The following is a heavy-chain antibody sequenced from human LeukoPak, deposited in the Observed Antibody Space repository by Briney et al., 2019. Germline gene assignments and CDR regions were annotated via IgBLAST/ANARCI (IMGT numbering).Heavy chain of an antibody. D-gene: IGHD2-2*01. CDR3: ARGIVVVPAANLFSRYYYSYMDV. J-gene: IGHJ6*03. CDR1: GGTFSSYA. V-gene: IGHV1-69*01. CDR2: IIPIFGTA. Sequence: GSSVKVSCKASGGTFSSYAISWVRQAPGQGLEWVGGIIPIFGTANYAQKFQGRVTITADESTSTAYMELSSLRSEDTAVYYCARGIVVVPAANLFSRYYYSYMDVWGKGTTVTVSS.